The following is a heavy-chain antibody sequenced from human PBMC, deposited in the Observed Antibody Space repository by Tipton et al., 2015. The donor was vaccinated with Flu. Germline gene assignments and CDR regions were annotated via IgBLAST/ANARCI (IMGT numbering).Heavy chain of an antibody. J-gene: IGHJ4*02. CDR3: ARVGILTGYYTPLFDY. CDR2: IYYSGST. D-gene: IGHD3-9*01. V-gene: IGHV4-59*01. Sequence: TLSLTCTVSGGSISSYYWSWIRQPPGKGLEWIGYIYYSGSTNYNPSLKSRVTISVDTSKNQFSLKLSSVTAADTAVYYCARVGILTGYYTPLFDYWGQGTLVTVSS. CDR1: GGSISSYY.